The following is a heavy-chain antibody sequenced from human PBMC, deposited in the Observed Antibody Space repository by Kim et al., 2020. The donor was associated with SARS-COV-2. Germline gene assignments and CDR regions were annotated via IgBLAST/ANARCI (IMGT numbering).Heavy chain of an antibody. V-gene: IGHV3-7*01. CDR1: GFTFSTYC. Sequence: GGSLRLSCAASGFTFSTYCMSWVRQAPGKGLEWVANIKEDGSEKYHVDSVKGRFSISRDNAKNSLYLQMNSLRAEDTAVYYCARRGGSGWTLKYWGQGTLVTVSS. CDR3: ARRGGSGWTLKY. J-gene: IGHJ4*02. D-gene: IGHD6-19*01. CDR2: IKEDGSEK.